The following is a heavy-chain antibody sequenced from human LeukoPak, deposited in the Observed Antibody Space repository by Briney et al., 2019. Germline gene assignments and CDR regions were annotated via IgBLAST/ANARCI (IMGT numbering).Heavy chain of an antibody. CDR3: VRGAASGSYYGLGV. CDR2: IRNKANNYAT. CDR1: GFSFSGHW. D-gene: IGHD1-26*01. V-gene: IGHV3-73*01. J-gene: IGHJ6*02. Sequence: GGSLRLSCTASGFSFSGHWMHWVRQASGKGLEWVGRIRNKANNYATAYATSVKGRFTLSRDDSKNTAYLQMNSLKTEDTALYYCVRGAASGSYYGLGVWGQGATVTVSS.